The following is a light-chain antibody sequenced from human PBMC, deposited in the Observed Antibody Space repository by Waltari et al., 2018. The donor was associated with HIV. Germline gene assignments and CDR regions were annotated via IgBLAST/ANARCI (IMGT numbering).Light chain of an antibody. V-gene: IGKV3-20*01. CDR3: QQYDTSPWT. CDR2: GPS. J-gene: IGKJ1*01. Sequence: EIVLTQSPGTLPLPPGKSATLSCRASQSVVSSSLAWYQQKIGQAPRLLIFGPSNRAAGIPERFSFSGSGTDFTLTISRLEPEDTAVYYCQQYDTSPWTFGQGTTVEIK. CDR1: QSVVSSS.